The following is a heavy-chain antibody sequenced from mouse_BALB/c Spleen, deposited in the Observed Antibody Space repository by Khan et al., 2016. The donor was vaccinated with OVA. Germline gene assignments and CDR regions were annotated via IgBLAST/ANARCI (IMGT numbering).Heavy chain of an antibody. V-gene: IGHV1-77*01. D-gene: IGHD1-2*01. CDR1: GYTFTDYY. CDR3: ARRNYFGYTFAY. Sequence: QVQLQQSGAELARPGASVKLSCKASGYTFTDYYINWVKQRTGQGLEWIGEISPGSGDTNYNERFKGKATLTADKSSSTAYMQLILLTSETSAGYFCARRNYFGYTFAYWGQGTLVTVSA. J-gene: IGHJ3*01. CDR2: ISPGSGDT.